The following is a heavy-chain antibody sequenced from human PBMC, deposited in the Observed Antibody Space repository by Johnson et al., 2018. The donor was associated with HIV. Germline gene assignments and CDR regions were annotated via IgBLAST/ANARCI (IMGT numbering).Heavy chain of an antibody. D-gene: IGHD4-17*01. CDR2: IGIAGDT. Sequence: MQLVESGGGLIQPGGSLKLSCAASGFTFSSYDMHWVRQATGKGLEWVSGIGIAGDTNYQGSVKGRFTISRDNSKNTLYLQMNSLRAEDTAVYYCAREATVTLLHQWAFDIWGQGTMVTVSS. CDR3: AREATVTLLHQWAFDI. J-gene: IGHJ3*02. CDR1: GFTFSSYD. V-gene: IGHV3-13*01.